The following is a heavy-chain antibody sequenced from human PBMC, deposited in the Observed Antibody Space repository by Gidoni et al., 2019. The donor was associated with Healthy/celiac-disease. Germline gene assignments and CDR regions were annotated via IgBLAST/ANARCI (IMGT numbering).Heavy chain of an antibody. CDR3: ARDSWYRRSWYRY. D-gene: IGHD6-13*01. CDR1: GYTFTGYY. J-gene: IGHJ4*02. Sequence: QVQLVQSGAEVTKPRASVKVSCKASGYTFTGYYMHWVRQPPGQGLEWMGWINPNSGGTNYAQKFQGRVTMTRDTSISTAYMGLSRLRSDDTAVYYCARDSWYRRSWYRYWGQGTLVTVSS. V-gene: IGHV1-2*02. CDR2: INPNSGGT.